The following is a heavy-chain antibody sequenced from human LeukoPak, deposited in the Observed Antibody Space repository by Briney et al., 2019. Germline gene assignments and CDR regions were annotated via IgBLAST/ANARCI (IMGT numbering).Heavy chain of an antibody. CDR1: GFTFSSYA. V-gene: IGHV3-23*01. J-gene: IGHJ6*02. D-gene: IGHD2-15*01. CDR2: ISGSGGST. CDR3: AKDYIVVVVAASFEPYGMDV. Sequence: GGSLRLSCAASGFTFSSYAMSWARQAPGKGLEWVSAISGSGGSTYYADSVKGRFTISRDNSKNTLYLQMNSLRAEDTAVYYCAKDYIVVVVAASFEPYGMDVWGQGTTVTVSS.